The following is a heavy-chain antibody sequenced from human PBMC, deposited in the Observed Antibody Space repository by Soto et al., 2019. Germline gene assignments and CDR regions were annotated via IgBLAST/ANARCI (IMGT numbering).Heavy chain of an antibody. V-gene: IGHV4-31*03. CDR1: SGSISSGGYY. Sequence: QVQLQESGPGLVKPSQTLSLTCTVSSGSISSGGYYWSWIRQHPGKGLEWIGYIYYSGSTYYNPSLKSRVTISVDTSKNQFSLKLSSVTAADTAVYYCARGVGIAARRIDYWGQGTLVTVSS. CDR2: IYYSGST. CDR3: ARGVGIAARRIDY. D-gene: IGHD6-6*01. J-gene: IGHJ4*02.